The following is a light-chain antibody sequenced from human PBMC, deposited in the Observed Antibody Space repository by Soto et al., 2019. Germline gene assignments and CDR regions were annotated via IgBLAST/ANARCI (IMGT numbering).Light chain of an antibody. J-gene: IGLJ1*01. CDR2: EGS. CDR1: SSDVGSYNL. V-gene: IGLV2-23*01. Sequence: QSALTQPASVSRSPGQSITISCTGTSSDVGSYNLVSWYQQHPGKAPKLMIYEGSKRPSGVSNRFSGSKSGNTASLTISGLQAEDEADYYCCSYAGSSTLSYVFGTGTKLTVL. CDR3: CSYAGSSTLSYV.